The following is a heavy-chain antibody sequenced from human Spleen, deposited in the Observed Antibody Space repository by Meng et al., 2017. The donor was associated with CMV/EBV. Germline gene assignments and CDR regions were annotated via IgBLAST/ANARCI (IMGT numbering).Heavy chain of an antibody. J-gene: IGHJ4*02. Sequence: GGSLRLSCAASGFSVTSNYMNWVRQAPGKGLQWVSVIYSGGSTYYADSVKGRFTISRDNSKNTLYLQMNSLRAEDTAVYYCAKVGLSRYYYDSSGGFDYGGQGTLVTRLL. V-gene: IGHV3-53*01. CDR2: IYSGGST. CDR3: AKVGLSRYYYDSSGGFDY. D-gene: IGHD3-22*01. CDR1: GFSVTSNY.